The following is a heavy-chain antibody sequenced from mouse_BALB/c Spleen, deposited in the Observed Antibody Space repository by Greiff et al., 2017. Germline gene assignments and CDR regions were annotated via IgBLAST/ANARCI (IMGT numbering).Heavy chain of an antibody. Sequence: VQLKQSGAELVKPGASVKLSCTASGFNIKDTYMHWVKQRPEQGLEWIGRIDPANGNTKYDPKFQGKATITADTSSNTAYLQLSSLTSEDTAVYYCARAQLLWFYAMDYWGQGTSVTVSS. CDR3: ARAQLLWFYAMDY. CDR2: IDPANGNT. D-gene: IGHD2-2*01. J-gene: IGHJ4*01. CDR1: GFNIKDTY. V-gene: IGHV14-3*02.